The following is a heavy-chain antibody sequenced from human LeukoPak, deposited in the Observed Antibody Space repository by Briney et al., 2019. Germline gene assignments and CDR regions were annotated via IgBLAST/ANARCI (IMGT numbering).Heavy chain of an antibody. D-gene: IGHD2-8*02. J-gene: IGHJ6*02. CDR2: INHSGST. V-gene: IGHV4-34*01. CDR1: GGSFSGYY. Sequence: SETLSLTCAVYGGSFSGYYWSWIRQPPGKGLEWIGEINHSGSTNYNPSLKSRVTISVDTSKNQFSLKLSSVTAADTAVYYCARRVVYAIRLGMDVWGQGTTVTVSS. CDR3: ARRVVYAIRLGMDV.